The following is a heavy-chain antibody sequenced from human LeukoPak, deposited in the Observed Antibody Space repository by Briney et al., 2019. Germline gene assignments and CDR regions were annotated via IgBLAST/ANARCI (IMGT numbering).Heavy chain of an antibody. V-gene: IGHV4-34*01. J-gene: IGHJ6*02. Sequence: PSETLSLTCAVYGGSFSGYYWSWIRQPPGKGLEWIGEINHSGSTNYNPSLKSRVTISVDTSKNQFSLKLSSVTAADTAVYYCAYSSSWYPPLGMDVWGQGTAVTVSS. D-gene: IGHD6-13*01. CDR1: GGSFSGYY. CDR3: AYSSSWYPPLGMDV. CDR2: INHSGST.